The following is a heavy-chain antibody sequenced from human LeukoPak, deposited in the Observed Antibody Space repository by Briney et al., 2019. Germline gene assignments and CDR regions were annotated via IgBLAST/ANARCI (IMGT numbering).Heavy chain of an antibody. V-gene: IGHV4-59*01. Sequence: PSETLPHTRTVSGGSISTYYWSWIRQPPGKGVEWIGYIHYSESTIYNPSLKSRVTISVDTSKNQFSLKLTSVTAADTAVYYCARDVYGDPFEYWGQGKLVTVSS. CDR3: ARDVYGDPFEY. CDR1: GGSISTYY. D-gene: IGHD4-17*01. CDR2: IHYSEST. J-gene: IGHJ4*02.